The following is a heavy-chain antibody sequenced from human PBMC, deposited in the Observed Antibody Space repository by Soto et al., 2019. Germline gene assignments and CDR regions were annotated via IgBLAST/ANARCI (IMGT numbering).Heavy chain of an antibody. J-gene: IGHJ3*02. V-gene: IGHV1-18*01. CDR1: GYTFTSYG. Sequence: EASVKVSCKASGYTFTSYGISWVRQAPGQGLEWMGWISAYNGNTNYAQKLQGRVTMTTDTSTSTAYMELRSLRSDDTAVYYCARVQGYYDSSGYEDAFDIWGQGTMVTVSS. CDR2: ISAYNGNT. CDR3: ARVQGYYDSSGYEDAFDI. D-gene: IGHD3-22*01.